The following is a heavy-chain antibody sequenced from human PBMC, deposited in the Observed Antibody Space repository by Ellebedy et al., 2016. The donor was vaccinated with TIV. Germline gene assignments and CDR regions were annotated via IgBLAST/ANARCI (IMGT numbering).Heavy chain of an antibody. CDR3: VRDRYGSGRNDAFDI. CDR2: IASDGSNK. V-gene: IGHV3-30*03. D-gene: IGHD3-10*01. J-gene: IGHJ3*02. CDR1: GFTFSSYG. Sequence: GESLKISCAASGFTFSSYGMHWVRQAPGKGLEWVAVIASDGSNKYYADSVKGRFTISRDNSKNTLSLQMNSLRAEDTAVYYCVRDRYGSGRNDAFDIWGQGTMVTVSS.